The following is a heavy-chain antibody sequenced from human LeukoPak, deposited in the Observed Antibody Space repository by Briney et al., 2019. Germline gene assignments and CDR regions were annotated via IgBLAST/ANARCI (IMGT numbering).Heavy chain of an antibody. V-gene: IGHV4-39*07. CDR1: GGSISSSSYY. D-gene: IGHD1-26*01. Sequence: PSETLSLTCTVSGGSISSSSYYWGWIRQPPGKGLEWIGSIYYSGSTYYNPSLKSRVTTSVDTSKNQFSLKLSSVTAADTAVYYCARDNEWEPLDYWGQGTLVTVSS. CDR3: ARDNEWEPLDY. J-gene: IGHJ4*02. CDR2: IYYSGST.